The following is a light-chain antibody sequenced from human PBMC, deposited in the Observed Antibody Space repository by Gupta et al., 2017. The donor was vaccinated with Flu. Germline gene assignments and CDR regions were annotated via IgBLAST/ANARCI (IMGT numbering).Light chain of an antibody. J-gene: IGLJ2*01. Sequence: QSALTQPRSVSGSPGQSVTLSCTGPSSDVGGYNYVSWYQQHPGKAPKLMIYDVSKRPAGVPDRFSGSKSGNTASLTIAGLQAEDEADYYCCSYAGSYNVVFGGGTKLTVL. CDR2: DVS. CDR3: CSYAGSYNVV. V-gene: IGLV2-11*01. CDR1: SSDVGGYNY.